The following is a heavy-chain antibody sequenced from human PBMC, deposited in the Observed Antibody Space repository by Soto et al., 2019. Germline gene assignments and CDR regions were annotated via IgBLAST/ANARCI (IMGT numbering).Heavy chain of an antibody. CDR3: ARVGRYCSGGSCYRSIDAFDI. D-gene: IGHD2-15*01. CDR1: GGSISSYY. J-gene: IGHJ3*02. CDR2: IYYSGST. Sequence: SETLSLTCTVSGGSISSYYWSWIRQPPGKGLEWIGYIYYSGSTNYNPSLKSRVTISVDTSRNQFSLKLSSVTAADTAVYYCARVGRYCSGGSCYRSIDAFDIWGQGTMVTVSS. V-gene: IGHV4-59*01.